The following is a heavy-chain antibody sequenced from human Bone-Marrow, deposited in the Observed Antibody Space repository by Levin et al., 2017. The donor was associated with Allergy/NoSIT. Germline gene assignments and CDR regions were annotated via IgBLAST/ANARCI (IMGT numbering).Heavy chain of an antibody. CDR3: AREGYYSSGGFQD. D-gene: IGHD3-10*01. CDR1: GFTVSDSF. CDR2: IDTEDTT. Sequence: PGGSLRLSCAASGFTVSDSFMSWVRQAPGKGLEWVSCIDTEDTTHYADSVKGRFTISKDNSKNTLHLQMHSLRADDTAIYFCAREGYYSSGGFQDWGQGTLVAVSS. J-gene: IGHJ1*01. V-gene: IGHV3-53*01.